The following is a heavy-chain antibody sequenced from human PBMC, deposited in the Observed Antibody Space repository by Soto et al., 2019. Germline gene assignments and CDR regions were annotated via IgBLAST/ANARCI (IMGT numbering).Heavy chain of an antibody. V-gene: IGHV3-23*01. J-gene: IGHJ4*02. CDR3: ANGCGGTYYSRIHY. D-gene: IGHD2-15*01. CDR2: ISDSGGST. CDR1: GFTFSSYA. Sequence: EVQLLESGGGLVQPGGSLRLSCAASGFTFSSYAMSWVRQAPGKGLEWVSGISDSGGSTYYADSVKGRFTISRDNSKNTLYLQMNSLRAEDTAVYYCANGCGGTYYSRIHYWGQGTLVTVSS.